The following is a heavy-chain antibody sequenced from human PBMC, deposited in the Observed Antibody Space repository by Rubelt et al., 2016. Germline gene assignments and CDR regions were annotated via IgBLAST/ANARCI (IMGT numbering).Heavy chain of an antibody. Sequence: ERGESGGGLVKPGGSLRLSCAASGFTFSSYSMNWVRQAPGKGLEWVSSISSSSSYIYYADSVKGRFTTSRDNAKNSLYLQMNSLRAEDTAVYYCAGEAGTYYYDSSGYYPIPRYFDYWGQGTPVTVSS. CDR3: AGEAGTYYYDSSGYYPIPRYFDY. CDR2: ISSSSSYI. V-gene: IGHV3-21*02. J-gene: IGHJ4*02. CDR1: GFTFSSYS. D-gene: IGHD3-22*01.